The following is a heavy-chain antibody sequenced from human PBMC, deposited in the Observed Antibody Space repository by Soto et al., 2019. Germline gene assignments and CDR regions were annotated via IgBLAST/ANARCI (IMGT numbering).Heavy chain of an antibody. CDR3: ASLSIAATDPYDMDV. CDR1: GYTFTSYG. Sequence: QVQLVQSGAEVKKPGASVKVSCKASGYTFTSYGISWVRQAPGQGLEWMGWISAYNGNTNYAQKLQGRVTMTKDTSTSTAYMELRILSSDDTAVDYCASLSIAATDPYDMDVWGQGTTVTVSS. V-gene: IGHV1-18*01. D-gene: IGHD6-13*01. CDR2: ISAYNGNT. J-gene: IGHJ6*02.